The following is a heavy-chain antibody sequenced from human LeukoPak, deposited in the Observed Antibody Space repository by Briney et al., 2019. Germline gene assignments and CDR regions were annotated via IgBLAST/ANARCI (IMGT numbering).Heavy chain of an antibody. CDR2: IYTSGST. V-gene: IGHV4-4*09. CDR1: GGSISSYY. Sequence: SETLSLTCTVSGGSISSYYWSWIRQPPGKGLEWIGYIYTSGSTNYNPSLKSRVTISVDTSKNQLSLKLSSVTAADTAVYYCARMGYSSGWYFDYWGQGTLVTVSS. J-gene: IGHJ4*02. D-gene: IGHD6-19*01. CDR3: ARMGYSSGWYFDY.